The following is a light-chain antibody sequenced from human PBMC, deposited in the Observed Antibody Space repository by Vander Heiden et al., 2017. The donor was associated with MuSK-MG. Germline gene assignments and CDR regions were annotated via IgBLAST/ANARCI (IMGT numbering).Light chain of an antibody. V-gene: IGLV2-14*03. CDR2: DAS. Sequence: QSALTQHASESGSPGQPITISCTGTSSDVGGYNYVSWYQQHPGKAPKLMIYDASNRPSGVSNRFSGSKSGNTASLTISGLQAEDEADYYCSSYTSSSTQVFGTGTKVTVL. CDR3: SSYTSSSTQV. CDR1: SSDVGGYNY. J-gene: IGLJ1*01.